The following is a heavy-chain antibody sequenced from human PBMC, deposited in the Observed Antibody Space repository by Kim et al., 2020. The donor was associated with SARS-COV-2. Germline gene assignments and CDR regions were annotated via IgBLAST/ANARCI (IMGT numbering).Heavy chain of an antibody. CDR2: ILSDGSND. CDR3: AKDKGVTSFDY. CDR1: GFTFSRAG. J-gene: IGHJ4*02. Sequence: GGSLRLSCAPSGFTFSRAGMHWVRQAPGQGLEWVAFILSDGSNDYYADSVKGRFTISRDDSKNTLYLQMNSLRVEDTAVYYCAKDKGVTSFDYWGQGTLVTVSS. V-gene: IGHV3-30*02. D-gene: IGHD3-16*01.